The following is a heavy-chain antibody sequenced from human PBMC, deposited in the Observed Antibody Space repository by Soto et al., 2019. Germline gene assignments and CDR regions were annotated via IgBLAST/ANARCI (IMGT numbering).Heavy chain of an antibody. J-gene: IGHJ3*01. CDR3: AGERGSITVRGPFDV. CDR1: GASSSGNNW. V-gene: IGHV4-4*02. Sequence: QELQQAARPVLVNSATTLSTTSTITGASSSGNNWWCWLRHPAGEGVGWIGEIYHGGSTNYNPSLMSRVSISVDLSRNQFSLRLRSVTAADTAVYYCAGERGSITVRGPFDVWGQGSLVTVSS. D-gene: IGHD3-16*01. CDR2: IYHGGST.